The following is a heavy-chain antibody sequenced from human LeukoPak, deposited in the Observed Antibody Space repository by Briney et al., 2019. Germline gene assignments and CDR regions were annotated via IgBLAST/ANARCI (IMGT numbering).Heavy chain of an antibody. Sequence: ASVKVSCKAPGYTFTSYGISWVRQAPGQGLEWMVWISAYNGNTNYAQKLQGRVTMTTETSTSTAYMELRSVRSDDTAVYYCARESDGGHFDYWGQGTLVTVSS. CDR3: ARESDGGHFDY. V-gene: IGHV1-18*01. CDR2: ISAYNGNT. CDR1: GYTFTSYG. D-gene: IGHD4-23*01. J-gene: IGHJ4*02.